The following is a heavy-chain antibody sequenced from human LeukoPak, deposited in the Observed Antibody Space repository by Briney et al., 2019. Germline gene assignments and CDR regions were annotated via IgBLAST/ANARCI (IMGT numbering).Heavy chain of an antibody. V-gene: IGHV4-59*01. CDR1: GGSISSYY. J-gene: IGHJ6*02. D-gene: IGHD6-13*01. CDR2: IYYSGST. CDR3: ARGEGLAAAGTYYYYYGMDV. Sequence: SETLSLTCTVSGGSISSYYWSWIRQPPGKGLEWIGYIYYSGSTNYNPSLKSRVTISVGTSKNQFSLKLSSVTAADTAVYYCARGEGLAAAGTYYYYYGMDVWGQGTTVTVSS.